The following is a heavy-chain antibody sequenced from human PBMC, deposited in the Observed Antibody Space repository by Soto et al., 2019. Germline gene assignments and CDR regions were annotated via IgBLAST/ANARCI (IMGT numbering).Heavy chain of an antibody. CDR1: GGSISSSNW. CDR3: ARAKDYDILTGYYIPPFDY. D-gene: IGHD3-9*01. CDR2: IYHSGSN. Sequence: SETLSLTCAVSGGSISSSNWWSWVRQPPGKGLEWIGEIYHSGSNNNNPSLKRRVTITVDTSKNQFSLKLSSVTAADTAVYYCARAKDYDILTGYYIPPFDYWGQGTLVTVSS. J-gene: IGHJ4*02. V-gene: IGHV4-4*02.